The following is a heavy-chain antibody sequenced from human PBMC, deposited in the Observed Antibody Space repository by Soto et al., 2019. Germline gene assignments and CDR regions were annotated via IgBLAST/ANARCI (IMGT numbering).Heavy chain of an antibody. CDR2: MNPNSGNT. CDR3: ASERSYGLDY. V-gene: IGHV1-8*01. D-gene: IGHD5-18*01. J-gene: IGHJ4*02. Sequence: QVQLVQSGAEVKKPGASVKVSCKASGYTFTSYDINWVRQATGQGLEWMGWMNPNSGNTVYAQKCQGRVTMPRNTSISTAYMELSSLSSEDTAVYYCASERSYGLDYGGQGTLVTVSS. CDR1: GYTFTSYD.